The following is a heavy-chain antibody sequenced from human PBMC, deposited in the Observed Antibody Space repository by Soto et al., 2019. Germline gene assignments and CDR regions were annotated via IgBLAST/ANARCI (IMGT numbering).Heavy chain of an antibody. CDR1: GFTFSSYA. CDR3: AANRGYNYYYGMDV. D-gene: IGHD3-22*01. CDR2: ISGSGGST. V-gene: IGHV3-23*01. Sequence: EVQLLESGGGLVQPGGSLRLSCAASGFTFSSYAMSWVRQAPGKGVEWVSAISGSGGSTYYADSVKGRFTISRDNSKNTLYLKMNSLRAEDTAVYYCAANRGYNYYYGMDVWGQGTTVTVSS. J-gene: IGHJ6*02.